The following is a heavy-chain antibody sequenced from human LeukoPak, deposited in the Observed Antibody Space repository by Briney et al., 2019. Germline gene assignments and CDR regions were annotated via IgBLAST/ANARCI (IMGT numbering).Heavy chain of an antibody. Sequence: QPGGSLRLSCAASGFTFSSYEMNWVRQAPGKGLEWVSYISSSGSTIYYADSVKGRFTISRDNAKNSLYLQMNSLRAEDTAVYYCARINIVVVVAAPHYGMDVWGQGTTVTVS. CDR2: ISSSGSTI. V-gene: IGHV3-48*03. D-gene: IGHD2-15*01. J-gene: IGHJ6*02. CDR1: GFTFSSYE. CDR3: ARINIVVVVAAPHYGMDV.